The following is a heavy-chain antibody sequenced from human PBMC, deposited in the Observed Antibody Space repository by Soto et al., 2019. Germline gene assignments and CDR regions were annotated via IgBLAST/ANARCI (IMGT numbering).Heavy chain of an antibody. V-gene: IGHV3-23*01. Sequence: PGGSLRLSCAASGFTFSSYAMSWVRQAPGKGLEWVSAISGSGGSTYYADSVKGRFTISRDNSKNTLYLQMNSRRAEDTAVYYCAKNSADTAMVTGPDYYYYMDVWGKGTTVTVSS. CDR3: AKNSADTAMVTGPDYYYYMDV. D-gene: IGHD5-18*01. CDR1: GFTFSSYA. J-gene: IGHJ6*03. CDR2: ISGSGGST.